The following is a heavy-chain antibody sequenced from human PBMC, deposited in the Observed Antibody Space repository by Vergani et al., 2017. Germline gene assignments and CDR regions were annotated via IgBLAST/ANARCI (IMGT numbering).Heavy chain of an antibody. V-gene: IGHV1-69*01. CDR1: GGTFSSYA. J-gene: IGHJ3*02. D-gene: IGHD3-22*01. CDR2: IIPIFGTA. CDR3: ARVRRYYESSGYYNDAFDI. Sequence: QVQLVQSGAEVKKPGSSVKVSCKASGGTFSSYAISWVRQAPGQGLEWMGGIIPIFGTANYAQKFQGRVTITADESTSTAYMELSSLRSEDTAVDYCARVRRYYESSGYYNDAFDIWGQGTMVTVSS.